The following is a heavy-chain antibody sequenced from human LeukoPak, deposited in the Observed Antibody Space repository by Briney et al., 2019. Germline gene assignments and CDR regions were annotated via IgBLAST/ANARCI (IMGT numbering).Heavy chain of an antibody. Sequence: GSLRLSCEASGFTFSSYAMSWVRQAPGKGLEWVSTISGSGGRTYYADSVKGRFTISRDNSKNTLSVQMNSLRDEDTAVYYCAKAQYSSSWLGGWFDPWGQGTLVTVSS. D-gene: IGHD6-13*01. CDR3: AKAQYSSSWLGGWFDP. CDR1: GFTFSSYA. J-gene: IGHJ5*02. V-gene: IGHV3-23*01. CDR2: ISGSGGRT.